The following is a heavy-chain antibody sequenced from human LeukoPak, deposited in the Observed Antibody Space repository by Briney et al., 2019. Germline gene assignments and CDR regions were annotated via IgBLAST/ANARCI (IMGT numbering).Heavy chain of an antibody. V-gene: IGHV3-66*02. CDR3: ARDRWFDP. Sequence: TGGSLRLSCAASEFTVSSNCMSWVRQAPGKGLEWVSVIDSGGSTYYADSVKGRFTISRDNSKNTLYLQMNSLRAEDTAVYYCARDRWFDPWGQGTLVTVSS. CDR1: EFTVSSNC. J-gene: IGHJ5*02. CDR2: IDSGGST.